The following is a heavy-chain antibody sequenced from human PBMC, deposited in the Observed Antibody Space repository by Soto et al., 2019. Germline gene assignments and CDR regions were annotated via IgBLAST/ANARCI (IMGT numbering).Heavy chain of an antibody. D-gene: IGHD5-12*01. V-gene: IGHV3-21*01. CDR3: ARADYLVGGYVSSGFDY. CDR1: GFTFSSYS. Sequence: GGSLRLSCAASGFTFSSYSMNWVRQAPGKGLEWVSSISSSSSYIYYADSVKGRFTISRDNAKNSLYLQMNSLRAEDTAVYYCARADYLVGGYVSSGFDYWGQGTLVTVSS. J-gene: IGHJ4*02. CDR2: ISSSSSYI.